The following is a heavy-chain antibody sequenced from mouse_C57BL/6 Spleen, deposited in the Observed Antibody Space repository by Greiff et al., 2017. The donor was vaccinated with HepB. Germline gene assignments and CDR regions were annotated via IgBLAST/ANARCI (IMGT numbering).Heavy chain of an antibody. D-gene: IGHD1-1*01. J-gene: IGHJ4*01. CDR3: ARQVYYYGSSSYAMDY. Sequence: VKLMESGPGLVAPSQSLSITCTVSGFSLTSYGVHWVRQPPGKGLEWLVVIWSDGSTTYNSALKSRLSISKDNSKSQVFLKMNSLQTDDTAMYYCARQVYYYGSSSYAMDYWGQGTSVTVSS. V-gene: IGHV2-6-1*01. CDR2: IWSDGST. CDR1: GFSLTSYG.